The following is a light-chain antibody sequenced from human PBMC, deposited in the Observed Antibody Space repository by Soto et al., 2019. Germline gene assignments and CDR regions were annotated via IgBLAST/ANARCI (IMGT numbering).Light chain of an antibody. CDR3: SSYAHGSIYV. J-gene: IGLJ1*01. CDR1: SSDVGAYNY. Sequence: QSALTQPASVSGSPGQSITISCTGSSSDVGAYNYVSWYLQHPGKAPKLLIYGVGNRPSGVSARFPGSKSGDTASLTISGLQAEDEADYYCSSYAHGSIYVFGTGTKVTVL. CDR2: GVG. V-gene: IGLV2-14*01.